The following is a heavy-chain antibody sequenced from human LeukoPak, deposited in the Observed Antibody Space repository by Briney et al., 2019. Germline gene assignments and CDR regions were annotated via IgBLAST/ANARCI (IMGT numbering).Heavy chain of an antibody. CDR1: GYTFTSYG. J-gene: IGHJ6*03. CDR2: INPNSGGT. V-gene: IGHV1-2*02. Sequence: ASVKVSCKASGYTFTSYGISWVRQAPGQGLEWMGWINPNSGGTNYAQKFQGRVTMTRDTSISTAYMELSRLRSDDTAVYYCARDCGAPLYYMDVWGKGTTVTVSS. CDR3: ARDCGAPLYYMDV. D-gene: IGHD4-17*01.